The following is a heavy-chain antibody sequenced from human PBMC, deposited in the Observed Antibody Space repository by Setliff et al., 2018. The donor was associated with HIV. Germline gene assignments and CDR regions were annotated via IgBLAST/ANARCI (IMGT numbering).Heavy chain of an antibody. D-gene: IGHD1-1*01. V-gene: IGHV3-48*03. CDR3: ARDHVVNGFDV. CDR2: IGSHGSTT. CDR1: GLIFSSYE. J-gene: IGHJ3*01. Sequence: GGSLRLSCAASGLIFSSYEMNWVRQAPGKGLEWISFIGSHGSTTYYAESVKGRFTISRDNARNSLYLQVNSLRVEDTAVYFCARDHVVNGFDVWGQGTMVTVSS.